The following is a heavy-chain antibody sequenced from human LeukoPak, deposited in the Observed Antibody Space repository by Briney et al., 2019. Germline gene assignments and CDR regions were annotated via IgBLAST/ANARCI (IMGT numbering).Heavy chain of an antibody. V-gene: IGHV3-30*02. CDR3: ARERRSCSGGSCYGSGDFDN. CDR2: TRHDTSDK. CDR1: GFTLSSFG. Sequence: PGGSLRLSCAASGFTLSSFGMHWVRQAPGKGLEWVAFTRHDTSDKYYADSVKGRFTISRDNGKSSLYLQLSSLRVEDTAIYYCARERRSCSGGSCYGSGDFDNWGQGTLVTVSS. J-gene: IGHJ4*02. D-gene: IGHD2-15*01.